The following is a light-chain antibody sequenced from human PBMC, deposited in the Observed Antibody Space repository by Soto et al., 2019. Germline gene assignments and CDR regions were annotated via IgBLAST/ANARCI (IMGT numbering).Light chain of an antibody. J-gene: IGKJ2*01. CDR1: QSVSSFY. CDR3: QQYGSSLYT. V-gene: IGKV3-20*01. CDR2: GAS. Sequence: EIVLTQSPGTLSLSPGERATLSCRASQSVSSFYLAWYQQKAGQAPRLLIYGASSRATGIPERFSGSGSGTDFTLTISRLEPEDFAVYYCQQYGSSLYTFGQGTKLELK.